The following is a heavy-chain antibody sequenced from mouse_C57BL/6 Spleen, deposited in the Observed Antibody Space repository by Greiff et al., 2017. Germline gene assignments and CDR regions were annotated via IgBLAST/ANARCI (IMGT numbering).Heavy chain of an antibody. CDR2: ISSGGDYI. CDR1: GFTFSSYA. D-gene: IGHD3-2*02. CDR3: TRGGQLRLEYYFDY. V-gene: IGHV5-9-1*02. J-gene: IGHJ2*01. Sequence: EVQLVESGEGLVKPGGSLKLSCAASGFTFSSYAMSWVRQTPEKRLEWVAYISSGGDYIYYADTVKGRFTISRDNARNTLYLQMSSLKSEDTAVYYCTRGGQLRLEYYFDYWGQGTTLTVSS.